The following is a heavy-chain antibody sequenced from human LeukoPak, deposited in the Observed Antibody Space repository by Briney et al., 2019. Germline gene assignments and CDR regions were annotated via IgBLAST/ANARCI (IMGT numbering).Heavy chain of an antibody. D-gene: IGHD1-26*01. J-gene: IGHJ3*01. Sequence: PGGSLRLSCAGSGFTFSASIMNWVRQAPGKGLEWVSSISSNGYNIYYADSVRGRFTISRDNARNSLFLQMNSLRAEDTAVYYCARWLVGALKPGAFDVWGQGTAVTVSS. CDR1: GFTFSASI. V-gene: IGHV3-21*01. CDR3: ARWLVGALKPGAFDV. CDR2: ISSNGYNI.